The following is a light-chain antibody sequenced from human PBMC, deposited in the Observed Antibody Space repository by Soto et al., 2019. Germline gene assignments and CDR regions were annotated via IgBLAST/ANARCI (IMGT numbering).Light chain of an antibody. Sequence: QSALTQPASVSGSPGQSIAISCTGTSSDVGGYNYVSWYQQQPGKAPKLMIYDVTNRPSGVSSRFSGSKSGNTASLTISGLQAEDEADYYCSSYTSSITRVFGTGTNLSVL. V-gene: IGLV2-14*01. J-gene: IGLJ1*01. CDR1: SSDVGGYNY. CDR3: SSYTSSITRV. CDR2: DVT.